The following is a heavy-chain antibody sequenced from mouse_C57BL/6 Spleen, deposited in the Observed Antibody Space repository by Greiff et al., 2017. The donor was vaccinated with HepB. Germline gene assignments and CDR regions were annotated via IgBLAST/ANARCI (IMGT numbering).Heavy chain of an antibody. CDR1: GYTFTSYW. CDR2: IDPSDSYT. Sequence: QVQLQQSGAELVMPGASVKLSCKASGYTFTSYWMHWVKQRPGQGLEWIGEIDPSDSYTNYNQKFKGKSTLTVDKSSSTAYMQLSSLTSEDSAVYYCARGYYGSSYEAWFAYWGQGTLVTVSA. V-gene: IGHV1-69*01. D-gene: IGHD1-1*01. CDR3: ARGYYGSSYEAWFAY. J-gene: IGHJ3*01.